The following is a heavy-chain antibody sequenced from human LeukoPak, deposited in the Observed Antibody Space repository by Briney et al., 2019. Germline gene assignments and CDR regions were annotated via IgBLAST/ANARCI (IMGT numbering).Heavy chain of an antibody. Sequence: PGGSLRLSCAASGFTFSSYAMSWVRQAPGKELEWVSAISGSGGSTYYADSVKGRFTISRDNSKNTLYLQMNSLRAEDTAVYYCAKAQYYDFWSGYYLDYWGQGTLVTVSS. V-gene: IGHV3-23*01. D-gene: IGHD3-3*01. CDR1: GFTFSSYA. CDR3: AKAQYYDFWSGYYLDY. CDR2: ISGSGGST. J-gene: IGHJ4*02.